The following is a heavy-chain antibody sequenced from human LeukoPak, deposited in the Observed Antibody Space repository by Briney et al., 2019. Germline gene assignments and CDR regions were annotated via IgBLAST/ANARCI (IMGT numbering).Heavy chain of an antibody. CDR3: AILSDY. D-gene: IGHD2-15*01. CDR2: ISYDGSNK. Sequence: PGGSLRLSWAASGFTFSSYGMDWVRQAAGKGLEWVAVISYDGSNKYYADSVKGRFTISTDNSKNTLYLQMNSLRAEDTAVYYCAILSDYWGQGTLVTVSS. J-gene: IGHJ4*02. V-gene: IGHV3-30*03. CDR1: GFTFSSYG.